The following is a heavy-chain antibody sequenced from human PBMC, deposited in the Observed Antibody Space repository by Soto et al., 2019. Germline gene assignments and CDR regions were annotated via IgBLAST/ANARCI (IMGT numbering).Heavy chain of an antibody. Sequence: QVQLVQSGGGVVQPGRSLRLSCAGSGFTFSSYGIHWVRQAPGKGLEWVALISYDGGNEKYTESVKDRFTISRDDSHNVADLQMSSLRTEDTAMYYCAKDRYSGTYPTDFDYWGQGSLVTVSS. CDR3: AKDRYSGTYPTDFDY. D-gene: IGHD1-26*01. V-gene: IGHV3-30*18. J-gene: IGHJ4*02. CDR1: GFTFSSYG. CDR2: ISYDGGNE.